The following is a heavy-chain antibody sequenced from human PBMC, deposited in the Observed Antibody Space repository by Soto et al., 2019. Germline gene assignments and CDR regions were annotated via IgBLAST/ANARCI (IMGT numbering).Heavy chain of an antibody. CDR1: GHSSNHNG. CDR2: ININRGDV. Sequence: QLQLVQSGAELKLPGASVKVYCKASGHSSNHNGISWVRRAPGQGLEWMGWININRGDVNHAPKFQGRVTLTTDTSTTTAYMEFRSLRLDDTAVYFCATDDMNRGRFDFWGHGTLVTVSS. V-gene: IGHV1-18*01. CDR3: ATDDMNRGRFDF. J-gene: IGHJ4*01.